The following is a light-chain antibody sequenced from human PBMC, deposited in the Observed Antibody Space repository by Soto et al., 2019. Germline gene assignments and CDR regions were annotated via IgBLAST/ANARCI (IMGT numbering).Light chain of an antibody. Sequence: SVLTHSPGTLYLPPGERGTLSGWASQSVNRYLVWYQQKPGQAPRXLMYDASKRATGIPARFRGSGSGTDFTLTISSLEPEDFAVYECQQRDIWPWTFGQGTKGDIK. CDR1: QSVNRY. CDR2: DAS. J-gene: IGKJ1*01. CDR3: QQRDIWPWT. V-gene: IGKV3-11*01.